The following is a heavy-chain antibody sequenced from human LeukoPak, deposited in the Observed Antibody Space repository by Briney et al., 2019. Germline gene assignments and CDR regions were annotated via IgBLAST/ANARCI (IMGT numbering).Heavy chain of an antibody. CDR2: ISGSGGST. V-gene: IGHV3-23*01. CDR1: GFTFSSYA. CDR3: ARAYCSGGSCYSDY. D-gene: IGHD2-15*01. Sequence: PGGSLRLSCAASGFTFSSYAMSWVRQAPGKGLEWVSAISGSGGSTYYADSVKGRFTISRDNAKNSLYLQMNSLRAEDTAVYYCARAYCSGGSCYSDYWGQGTLVIVSS. J-gene: IGHJ4*02.